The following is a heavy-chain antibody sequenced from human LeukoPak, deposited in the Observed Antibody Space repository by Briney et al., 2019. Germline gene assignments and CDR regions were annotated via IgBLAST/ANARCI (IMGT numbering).Heavy chain of an antibody. Sequence: EASVKVSCKASGYTFTGYYMHWVRQAPGQGLEWMGWINPNSGGTNYAQKFQGRVTMTRDTSISTAYMELSRLRSDDTAVYYCARAAMVRGVISHFDYWGQGTLVTVSS. CDR2: INPNSGGT. D-gene: IGHD3-10*01. CDR1: GYTFTGYY. J-gene: IGHJ4*02. V-gene: IGHV1-2*02. CDR3: ARAAMVRGVISHFDY.